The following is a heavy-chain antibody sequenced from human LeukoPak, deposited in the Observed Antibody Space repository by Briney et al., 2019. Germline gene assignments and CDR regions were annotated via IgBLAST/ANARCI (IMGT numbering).Heavy chain of an antibody. CDR1: GGSFSGYY. CDR2: INHSGST. J-gene: IGHJ6*03. CDR3: ARLGRDYYDSSGYYGLHYYYMDV. D-gene: IGHD3-22*01. Sequence: SETLSLTCAVYGGSFSGYYWSWIRQPPGKGLEWIGEINHSGSTNYNPSLKSRVTISVDTSKNQFSLKLSSVTAADTAVYYCARLGRDYYDSSGYYGLHYYYMDVWGKGTTVTISS. V-gene: IGHV4-34*01.